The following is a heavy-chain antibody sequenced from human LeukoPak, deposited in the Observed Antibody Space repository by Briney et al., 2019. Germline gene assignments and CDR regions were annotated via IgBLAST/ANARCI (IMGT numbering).Heavy chain of an antibody. D-gene: IGHD3-22*01. V-gene: IGHV3-21*01. CDR1: GFTFISYS. Sequence: PGGSLRLSCAASGFTFISYSMNWVRQAPGKGLEWVSSISSSSSYIHYADSVKGRFTISRDNAKNSLYLQMNSLRAEDTAVYYCARAGDSSGYIPYFFDYWGQGTLVTVSS. J-gene: IGHJ4*02. CDR2: ISSSSSYI. CDR3: ARAGDSSGYIPYFFDY.